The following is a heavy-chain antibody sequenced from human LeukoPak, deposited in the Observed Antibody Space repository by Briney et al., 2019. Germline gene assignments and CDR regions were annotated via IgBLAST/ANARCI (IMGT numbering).Heavy chain of an antibody. D-gene: IGHD3-10*01. V-gene: IGHV3-48*04. CDR2: ISSSSSTI. CDR3: ARGGSTGRGDY. J-gene: IGHJ4*02. Sequence: PGGSLRLSCAASGFTFSSYSMNWVRQAPGKGLEWVSYISSSSSTIYYADSVKGRFTISRDNAKNSLYLQMNSLRAEDTAVYYCARGGSTGRGDYWGQGTLVTVSS. CDR1: GFTFSSYS.